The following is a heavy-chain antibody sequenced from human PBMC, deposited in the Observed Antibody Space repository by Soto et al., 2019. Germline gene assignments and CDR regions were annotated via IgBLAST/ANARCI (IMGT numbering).Heavy chain of an antibody. Sequence: GGSLRLSCAASGFTFSSYVMHWVRQAPGKGLEWVAVISYDGSNKYYADSVKGRFTISRDNSKNTLYLQMNSLRAEDTAVYYCAKDLDYGDYYYGMDVWGQGTTVTVSS. D-gene: IGHD4-17*01. CDR3: AKDLDYGDYYYGMDV. J-gene: IGHJ6*02. CDR2: ISYDGSNK. V-gene: IGHV3-30*18. CDR1: GFTFSSYV.